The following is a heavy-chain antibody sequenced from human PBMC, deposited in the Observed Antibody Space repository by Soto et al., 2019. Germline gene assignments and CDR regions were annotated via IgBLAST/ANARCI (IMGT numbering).Heavy chain of an antibody. CDR1: GGSISSGGYY. V-gene: IGHV4-31*03. CDR3: ARVLTTWNAFDI. D-gene: IGHD3-9*01. Sequence: LSVTCSVAGGSISSGGYYWSCIRQHPGKGLEWVGYIYYSGSTYYNPSLKSRVTISVDTSKNQFSLKLSSVTAADTAVYYCARVLTTWNAFDIWGQGTMVTVSS. CDR2: IYYSGST. J-gene: IGHJ3*02.